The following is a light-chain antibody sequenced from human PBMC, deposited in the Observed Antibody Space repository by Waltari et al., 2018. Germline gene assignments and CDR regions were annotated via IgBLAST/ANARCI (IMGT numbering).Light chain of an antibody. Sequence: DIQMTQSPSSLSASVGDRVTITCQASQDISNYLNWYQQKAGNAPKLLIYDASNLETGVPSRFSGGGSGTHFTFTISSLQPEDIATYYCQHYDNLPPPSYTFGQWTKLEIK. CDR2: DAS. V-gene: IGKV1-33*01. J-gene: IGKJ2*01. CDR3: QHYDNLPPPSYT. CDR1: QDISNY.